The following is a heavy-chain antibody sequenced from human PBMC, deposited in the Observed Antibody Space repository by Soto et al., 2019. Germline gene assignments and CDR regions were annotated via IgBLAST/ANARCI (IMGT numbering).Heavy chain of an antibody. CDR3: AKDSGYDIDYYYGMDV. D-gene: IGHD5-12*01. Sequence: EVQLLESGGGLVQPGGSLRLSCAASGFTFSSYAMSWVRQAPGKGLEWVSAISGSGGSTYYAYSVKGRFTISRDNSNNTLYLQMNSLGAEDTAVYYCAKDSGYDIDYYYGMDVWGQGPTVTLAS. CDR2: ISGSGGST. J-gene: IGHJ6*02. CDR1: GFTFSSYA. V-gene: IGHV3-23*01.